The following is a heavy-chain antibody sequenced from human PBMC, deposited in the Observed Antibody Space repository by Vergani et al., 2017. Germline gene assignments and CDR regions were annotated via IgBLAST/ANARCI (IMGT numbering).Heavy chain of an antibody. CDR3: AKGRGGWLRLIEPY. CDR1: GFTFRNYA. J-gene: IGHJ4*02. CDR2: ISGSGGST. D-gene: IGHD5-12*01. Sequence: EVQMVESGGGLVKPGGSLRLSCAASGFTFRNYAMTWVRQAPGKGLEWVSAISGSGGSTYYADSVKGRFTISRDNSKNTLYLQMNSLRAEDTAVYYCAKGRGGWLRLIEPYWGQGTLVTVSS. V-gene: IGHV3-23*04.